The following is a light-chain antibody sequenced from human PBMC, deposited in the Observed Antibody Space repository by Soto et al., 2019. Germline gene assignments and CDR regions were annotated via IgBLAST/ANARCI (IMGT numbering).Light chain of an antibody. Sequence: EIVMAQSPATLSVSPGERATLSCRASQSVSSNLAWYQQKPGQAPRLLFYGASTRATGIPARFSGSGSGTEFTLTISTLQSEDFAVYYCQQYNNWPPITFGQGTRLEIK. CDR1: QSVSSN. V-gene: IGKV3-15*01. J-gene: IGKJ5*01. CDR3: QQYNNWPPIT. CDR2: GAS.